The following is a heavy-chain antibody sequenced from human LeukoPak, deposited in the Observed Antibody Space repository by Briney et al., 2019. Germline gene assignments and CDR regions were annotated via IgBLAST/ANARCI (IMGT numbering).Heavy chain of an antibody. CDR1: GGTFSSYA. V-gene: IGHV1-69*13. D-gene: IGHD2-15*01. CDR3: ARDGCSGGSCYLSPAPPDY. Sequence: SVKVSCTASGGTFSSYAISWVRQAPGQGLEWMGGIIPIFGTANYAQKFQGRVTITADESTSTAYMELSSLRSEDTAVYYCARDGCSGGSCYLSPAPPDYWGQGTLVTVSS. J-gene: IGHJ4*02. CDR2: IIPIFGTA.